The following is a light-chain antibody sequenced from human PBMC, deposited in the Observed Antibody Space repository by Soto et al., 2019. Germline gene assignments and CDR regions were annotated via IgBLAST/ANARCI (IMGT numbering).Light chain of an antibody. Sequence: EIVMTQSPATLSVSPGERATLSCRASQSVSSNLAWYQQKPGQAPRLLIYGASTRATGIPARFSGSGSGTEFTLTISSLQSEDFAVYYCQQYHNWPPFTFGPRTKVDIK. V-gene: IGKV3-15*01. CDR2: GAS. CDR1: QSVSSN. J-gene: IGKJ3*01. CDR3: QQYHNWPPFT.